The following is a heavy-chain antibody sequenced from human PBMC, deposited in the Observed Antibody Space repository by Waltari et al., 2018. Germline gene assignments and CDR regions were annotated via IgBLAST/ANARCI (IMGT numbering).Heavy chain of an antibody. CDR3: ARSPLRGGYCSGGSCYLNYWYFDL. V-gene: IGHV4-59*01. D-gene: IGHD2-15*01. Sequence: QVQLQESGPGLVKPSETLSLTCTVSGGSISSYYWSWIRQPPGKGLEWIGYIYYSGSTNYNPSLKSRVTISVDTSKNQFSLKLSSVTAADTAVYYCARSPLRGGYCSGGSCYLNYWYFDLWGRGTLVTVSS. CDR2: IYYSGST. J-gene: IGHJ2*01. CDR1: GGSISSYY.